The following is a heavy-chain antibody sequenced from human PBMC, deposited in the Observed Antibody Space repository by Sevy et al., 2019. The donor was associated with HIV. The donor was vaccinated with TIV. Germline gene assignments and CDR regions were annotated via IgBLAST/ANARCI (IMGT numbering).Heavy chain of an antibody. J-gene: IGHJ4*02. V-gene: IGHV3-30*02. Sequence: GGSLRLSCAASGFSYSSYGMHWVHQAPGKGLEWVAYIQNDGSNKDYADSVKGRFTISRDNSKNTLDLQMNSLRVGDTAVYYCVKEGGGEGGDHWGQGSLVTVSS. CDR2: IQNDGSNK. D-gene: IGHD2-21*01. CDR3: VKEGGGEGGDH. CDR1: GFSYSSYG.